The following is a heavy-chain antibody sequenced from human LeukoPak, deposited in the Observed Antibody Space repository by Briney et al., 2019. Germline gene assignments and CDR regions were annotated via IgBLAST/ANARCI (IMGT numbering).Heavy chain of an antibody. J-gene: IGHJ4*02. D-gene: IGHD6-13*01. Sequence: GGSLRLSCAASGFTFSSYAIHWVRQAPGKGLEYVSAISSDGGSKYYANSVKGRFTISRDNSKNTLYLQMGSLRAEDMAVYYCAREGPFGSSWLDYWGQGTLVTVSS. CDR1: GFTFSSYA. CDR2: ISSDGGSK. CDR3: AREGPFGSSWLDY. V-gene: IGHV3-64*01.